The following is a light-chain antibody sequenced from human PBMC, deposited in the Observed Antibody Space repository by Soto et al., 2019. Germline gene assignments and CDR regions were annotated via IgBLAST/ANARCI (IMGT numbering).Light chain of an antibody. CDR2: AAS. CDR3: QQSYTTLFT. CDR1: QSIDNY. Sequence: DIQMTQSPSSLSASVGDRVTSTCRTSQSIDNYLSWYQQKPGKAPKLLMFAASTLQSGVPSRFSGSASETDFTLTISSLQPEDLATYYCQQSYTTLFTFGPGTKVDLK. V-gene: IGKV1-39*01. J-gene: IGKJ3*01.